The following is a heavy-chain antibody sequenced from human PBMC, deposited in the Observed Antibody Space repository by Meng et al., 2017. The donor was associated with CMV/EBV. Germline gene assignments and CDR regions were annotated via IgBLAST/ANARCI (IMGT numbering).Heavy chain of an antibody. Sequence: ASVKVSCKASGYTFTGYYMHWVRQAPGQGLEWMGIINPSGGSTSYAQKFQGRVTMTRDTSTSTVYMELSSLRSEDTAVYYCARDFRPTYSSSWYHWFDPWGQGTLVTVSS. J-gene: IGHJ5*02. V-gene: IGHV1-46*01. CDR3: ARDFRPTYSSSWYHWFDP. CDR2: INPSGGST. D-gene: IGHD6-13*01. CDR1: GYTFTGYY.